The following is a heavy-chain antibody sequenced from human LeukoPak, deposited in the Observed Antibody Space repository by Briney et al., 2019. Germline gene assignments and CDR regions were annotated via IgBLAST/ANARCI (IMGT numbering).Heavy chain of an antibody. D-gene: IGHD2-2*01. CDR2: IKQDGSEK. J-gene: IGHJ4*02. CDR3: ARESEYCSSTSCSVACDY. Sequence: GGSLRLSCAASGLTFSSYWMSWVRQAPGKGLEWVANIKQDGSEKYYVDSVKGRFTISRDNAKNSLYLQMNSLRAEDTAVYYCARESEYCSSTSCSVACDYWGQGTLVTVSS. V-gene: IGHV3-7*03. CDR1: GLTFSSYW.